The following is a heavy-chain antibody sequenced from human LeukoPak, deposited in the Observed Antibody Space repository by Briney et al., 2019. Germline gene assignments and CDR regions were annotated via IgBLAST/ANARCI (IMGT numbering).Heavy chain of an antibody. J-gene: IGHJ5*02. CDR1: AVSISSYY. Sequence: SETLSLTCTVSAVSISSYYWSWIRQPPGKGLEWIGYIYYSGSTNYNPSLKSRVTISVDTSKNQFSLKLSSVTAADTAVYYCTRAGGWFDPWGQGTLVTVSS. CDR3: TRAGGWFDP. V-gene: IGHV4-59*01. CDR2: IYYSGST.